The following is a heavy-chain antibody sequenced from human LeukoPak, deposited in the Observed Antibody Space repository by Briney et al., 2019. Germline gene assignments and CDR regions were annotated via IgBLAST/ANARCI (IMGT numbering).Heavy chain of an antibody. D-gene: IGHD3-3*01. CDR2: ISGSGGST. CDR3: AKATSGPPSDYMDV. CDR1: GFTFSSYA. Sequence: PGGSLRLSCAASGFTFSSYAMSWVRQAPGKGLEWVSAISGSGGSTYYADSVKGRFTISRDNSKNTLYLQMNSLSAEDTAVYYCAKATSGPPSDYMDVWGKGTTVTVSS. V-gene: IGHV3-23*01. J-gene: IGHJ6*03.